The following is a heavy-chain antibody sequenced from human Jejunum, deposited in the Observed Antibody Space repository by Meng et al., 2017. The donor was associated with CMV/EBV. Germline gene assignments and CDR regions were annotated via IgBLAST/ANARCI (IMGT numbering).Heavy chain of an antibody. J-gene: IGHJ4*02. Sequence: SGVPFRSYGMHWVRQAPGKGLEWVSTIRGSDDQTYYSDSVKGRFTISRDNSKNTLYLQMNSLRADDTAVYYCAKSLVDTAMDLDYWGQGMLVTVSS. CDR3: AKSLVDTAMDLDY. V-gene: IGHV3-23*01. D-gene: IGHD5-18*01. CDR1: GVPFRSYG. CDR2: IRGSDDQT.